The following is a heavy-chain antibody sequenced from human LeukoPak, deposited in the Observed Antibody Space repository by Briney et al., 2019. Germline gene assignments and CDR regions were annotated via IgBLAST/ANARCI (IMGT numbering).Heavy chain of an antibody. V-gene: IGHV3-74*01. CDR2: INSDGSSA. Sequence: GGSLRLSCGASGFTFSSHRMHWVRQAPGEAPAWVSRINSDGSSAVYADSVRGRFTVSRDNAKSTLFLQMDSLRAEDTAVYYCLSLRFFEGDDYYPDHWGQGAMVTAS. D-gene: IGHD3-9*01. CDR1: GFTFSSHR. CDR3: LSLRFFEGDDYYPDH. J-gene: IGHJ4*02.